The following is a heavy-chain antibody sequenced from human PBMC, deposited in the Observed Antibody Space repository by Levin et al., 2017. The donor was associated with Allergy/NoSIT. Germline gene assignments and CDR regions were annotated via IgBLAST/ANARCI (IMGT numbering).Heavy chain of an antibody. CDR2: ISASDGNT. V-gene: IGHV3-23*01. D-gene: IGHD1-14*01. CDR3: AKVRATGVWYFDY. J-gene: IGHJ4*02. Sequence: GESLKISCAASGFTFSSYAMNWVRQAPGKGLEWVSAISASDGNTYYADSVRGRFTISRDNSKNTLYLQMNSLRAEDTAVYYCAKVRATGVWYFDYWGQGALVTVSS. CDR1: GFTFSSYA.